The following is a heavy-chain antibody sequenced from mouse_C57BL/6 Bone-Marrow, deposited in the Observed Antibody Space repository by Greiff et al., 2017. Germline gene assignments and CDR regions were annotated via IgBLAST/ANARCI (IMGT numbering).Heavy chain of an antibody. CDR2: IYPRSGNT. J-gene: IGHJ2*01. CDR1: GYTFTSYG. CDR3: ARESTMVTTGGHYFDY. V-gene: IGHV1-81*01. Sequence: VQLQQSGAELARPGASVKLSCKASGYTFTSYGISWVKQRTGQGLEWIGEIYPRSGNTYYNEKFKGKATLTADKSSSTAYMELRSLTSEDSAVYFCARESTMVTTGGHYFDYWGQGTTLTVSS. D-gene: IGHD2-2*01.